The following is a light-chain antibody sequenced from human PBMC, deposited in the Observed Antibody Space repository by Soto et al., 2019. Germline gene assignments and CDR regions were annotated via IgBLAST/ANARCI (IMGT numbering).Light chain of an antibody. CDR2: GTS. CDR1: QNVGSGY. V-gene: IGKV3-20*01. J-gene: IGKJ1*01. Sequence: EIVLTQSPGTLSLSPGERATLSCRASQNVGSGYLAWYQQKPGQAPRLLIYGTSNRATCIPDRFSGSGSGTDFSLTISSLEPGDLAVYYRQQYSSSPRTLGQGTKVDIK. CDR3: QQYSSSPRT.